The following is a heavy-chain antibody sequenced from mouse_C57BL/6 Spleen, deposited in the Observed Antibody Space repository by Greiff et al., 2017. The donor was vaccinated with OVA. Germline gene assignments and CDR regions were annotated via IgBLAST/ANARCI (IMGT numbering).Heavy chain of an antibody. CDR3: TRDYDFYAMDY. D-gene: IGHD1-1*02. CDR1: GFTFSSYA. Sequence: EVKVVESGEGLVKPGGSLKLSCAASGFTFSSYAMSWFRQTPEKRLEWVAYISSGGDYIYYADTVKGRFTISRDNARNTLYLQMSSLKSEDTAMYYCTRDYDFYAMDYWGQGTSVTVSS. CDR2: ISSGGDYI. J-gene: IGHJ4*01. V-gene: IGHV5-9-1*02.